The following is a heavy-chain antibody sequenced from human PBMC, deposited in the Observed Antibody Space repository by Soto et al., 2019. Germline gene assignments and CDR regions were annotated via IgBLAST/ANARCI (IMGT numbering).Heavy chain of an antibody. V-gene: IGHV4-34*01. J-gene: IGHJ5*02. CDR1: GGSFSGYY. D-gene: IGHD1-26*01. CDR2: INHSGST. CDR3: ARSGNLWELLGWFDP. Sequence: SETLSLTCAVYGGSFSGYYWSWIRQPPGKGLEWIGEINHSGSTNYNPSLKSRVTISVDTSKNQFSLKLSSVTAADTAVYYCARSGNLWELLGWFDPWGQGTLVTV.